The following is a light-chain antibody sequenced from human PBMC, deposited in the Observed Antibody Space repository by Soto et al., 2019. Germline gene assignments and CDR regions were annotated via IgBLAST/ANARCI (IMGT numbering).Light chain of an antibody. CDR1: QSIRNW. J-gene: IGKJ2*01. V-gene: IGKV1-33*01. CDR2: DAS. Sequence: DIQMTQSPSTLSASVGDRVTITCRASQSIRNWLAWYQDKPGKAPKLLIYDASNLETGVPSRFSGSGSGTDFTFTISSLQPEDIATYYCQQYDNLLYTFGQGTKLEIK. CDR3: QQYDNLLYT.